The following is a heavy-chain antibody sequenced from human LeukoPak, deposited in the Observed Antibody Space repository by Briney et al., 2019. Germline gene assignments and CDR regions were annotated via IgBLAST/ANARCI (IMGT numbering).Heavy chain of an antibody. V-gene: IGHV3-30*04. CDR2: ISYDGSNK. CDR1: GFTFSSYA. Sequence: GRSLRLSCAASGFTFSSYAMHWVRQAPGKGLEWVAVISYDGSNKYYADSVKGRFTISRDNSKNTLYLQMNSLRAEDTAVYYCARMAYCGGDCYDYFDYWGQGTLVTVSS. CDR3: ARMAYCGGDCYDYFDY. J-gene: IGHJ4*02. D-gene: IGHD2-21*02.